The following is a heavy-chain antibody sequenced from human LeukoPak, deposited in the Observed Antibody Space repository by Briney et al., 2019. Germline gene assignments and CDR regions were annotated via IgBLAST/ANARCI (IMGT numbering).Heavy chain of an antibody. D-gene: IGHD3-22*01. J-gene: IGHJ3*02. Sequence: SETLSLTCTVSGGSISSGSYYWSWIRQPAGKGLEWIGRIYTSGSTNYNPSLMSRVTISVDTSKNQFSLKLSSVTAADTAVYYCARFPMSYYYDSSGYGVAFDIWGQGTMVTVSS. CDR2: IYTSGST. CDR1: GGSISSGSYY. CDR3: ARFPMSYYYDSSGYGVAFDI. V-gene: IGHV4-61*02.